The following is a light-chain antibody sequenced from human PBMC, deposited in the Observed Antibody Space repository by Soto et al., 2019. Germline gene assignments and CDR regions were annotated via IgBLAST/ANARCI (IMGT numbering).Light chain of an antibody. CDR1: QSGSRY. Sequence: DIVLTESPATLSLSPGERATLSCRASQSGSRYLARYQQKPGQAPRLPIYDASNRATGIPARFSGSGSGTDFTLTISSLEPEDLAVYYCQQRSDSPSTFGGGTKVEI. J-gene: IGKJ4*01. CDR2: DAS. CDR3: QQRSDSPST. V-gene: IGKV3-11*01.